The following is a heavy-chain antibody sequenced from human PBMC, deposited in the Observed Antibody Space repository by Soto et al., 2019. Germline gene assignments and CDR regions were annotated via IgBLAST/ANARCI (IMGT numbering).Heavy chain of an antibody. J-gene: IGHJ4*02. D-gene: IGHD5-12*01. CDR2: ISSSSSYT. V-gene: IGHV3-11*05. Sequence: QVQLVESGGGLVKPGGSLRLSCAASGFTFSDYYMSWIRQAPGKGLEWVSYISSSSSYTNYADSVKGPFTISRDNAKNSLYLLMNSLRAEDTAVYYCARDHHRYSGYDYVDYWGQGTLVTVSS. CDR3: ARDHHRYSGYDYVDY. CDR1: GFTFSDYY.